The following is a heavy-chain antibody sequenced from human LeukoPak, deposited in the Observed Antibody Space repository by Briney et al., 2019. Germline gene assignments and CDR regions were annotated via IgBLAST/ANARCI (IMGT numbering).Heavy chain of an antibody. V-gene: IGHV1-8*03. CDR2: MNPNSGNT. CDR3: ARGRALTLWRAPGYYYMDV. CDR1: GYTFTSYD. J-gene: IGHJ6*03. Sequence: GASVKVSCKASGYTFTSYDINWVRQATGQGLEWMGWMNPNSGNTGYAQKFQGRVTITRNTSISTAYMELSSLRSEDTAVYYCARGRALTLWRAPGYYYMDVWGKGTTVTVSS. D-gene: IGHD3-3*01.